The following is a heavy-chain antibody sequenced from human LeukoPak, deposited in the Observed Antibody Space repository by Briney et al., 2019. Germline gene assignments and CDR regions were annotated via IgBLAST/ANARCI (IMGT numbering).Heavy chain of an antibody. CDR1: GFTFSSYG. V-gene: IGHV3-30*03. J-gene: IGHJ4*02. D-gene: IGHD3-22*01. CDR2: ISYDGSNK. Sequence: PGGSLRLSCAASGFTFSSYGMHWVRQAPGKGLEWVAVISYDGSNKYYADSVKGRFTISRDNSKNTLYLQMNSLRAEDTAVYYCARDPDHDPLYYYDSSGSGESFDYWGQGTLVTVSS. CDR3: ARDPDHDPLYYYDSSGSGESFDY.